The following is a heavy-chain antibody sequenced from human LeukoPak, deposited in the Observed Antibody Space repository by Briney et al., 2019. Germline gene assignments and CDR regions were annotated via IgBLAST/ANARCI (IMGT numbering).Heavy chain of an antibody. CDR2: TNPNSGDT. Sequence: ASVKVSCKASGYTFSGSYIHWVRQAPGQGLEWLGRTNPNSGDTNYAQNLHGRVTMTRDTSITTAYMELNSLTSDDTAVYFCARSAEHCNNGVCFTDYYMDVWGKGTTVTVSS. CDR3: ARSAEHCNNGVCFTDYYMDV. J-gene: IGHJ6*03. CDR1: GYTFSGSY. V-gene: IGHV1-2*06. D-gene: IGHD2-8*01.